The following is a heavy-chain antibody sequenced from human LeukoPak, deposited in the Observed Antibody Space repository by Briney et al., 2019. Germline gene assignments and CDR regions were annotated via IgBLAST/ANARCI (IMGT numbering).Heavy chain of an antibody. CDR3: AKSPHPHCSGGSCYFYYFDY. CDR1: GFTFSSYG. CDR2: IRYDGSNK. D-gene: IGHD2-15*01. V-gene: IGHV3-30*02. J-gene: IGHJ4*02. Sequence: GGSLRLSCAASGFTFSSYGMHWVRQAPGKGLEWVAFIRYDGSNKYYADSVKGRFTISRDNSKNTLYLQMNSLRAEDTAVYYCAKSPHPHCSGGSCYFYYFDYWGQGTLVTVSS.